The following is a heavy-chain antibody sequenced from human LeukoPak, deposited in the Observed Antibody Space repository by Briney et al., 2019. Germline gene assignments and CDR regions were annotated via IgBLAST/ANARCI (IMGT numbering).Heavy chain of an antibody. Sequence: GSVKVSCKASGYTFTSYAMHWVRQAPGQRLEWMGWINAGNGNTKYSQKFQGRVTITRDTSASTAYMELSSLRSEDTAVYYCARLYYYGSGSYSSGADYWGQGTLVTVSS. V-gene: IGHV1-3*01. CDR1: GYTFTSYA. CDR2: INAGNGNT. J-gene: IGHJ4*02. CDR3: ARLYYYGSGSYSSGADY. D-gene: IGHD3-10*01.